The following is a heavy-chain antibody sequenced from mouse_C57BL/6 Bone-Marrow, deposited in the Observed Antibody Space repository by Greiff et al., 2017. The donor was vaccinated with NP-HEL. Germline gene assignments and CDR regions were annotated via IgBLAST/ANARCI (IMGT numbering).Heavy chain of an antibody. J-gene: IGHJ3*01. Sequence: EVMLVESGGGLVQPGGSMKLSCAASGFTFSDAWMDWVRQSPEKGLEWVAEIRNKANNHATYYAESVKGRFTISRDDSKSSVYLQMNSLRAEDTGIYYCTLTTVVAEGFAYWGQGTLVTVSA. CDR2: IRNKANNHAT. CDR1: GFTFSDAW. V-gene: IGHV6-6*01. D-gene: IGHD1-1*01. CDR3: TLTTVVAEGFAY.